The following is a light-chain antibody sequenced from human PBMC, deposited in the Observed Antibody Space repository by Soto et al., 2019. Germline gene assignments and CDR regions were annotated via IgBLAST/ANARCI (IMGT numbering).Light chain of an antibody. CDR1: QGVSSY. Sequence: DIRLTQSPSFLSASVGDRVTITCRASQGVSSYVAWYPQKPGKAPEVLIYAASTFQSGVPSRFSGSGSGTEFTLTISRLQPEDSATYYFQQLNSYPLTFGPGTKVDIK. V-gene: IGKV1-9*01. J-gene: IGKJ3*01. CDR3: QQLNSYPLT. CDR2: AAS.